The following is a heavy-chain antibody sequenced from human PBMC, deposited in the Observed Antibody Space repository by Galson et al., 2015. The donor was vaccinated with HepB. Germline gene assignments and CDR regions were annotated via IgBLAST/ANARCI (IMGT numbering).Heavy chain of an antibody. J-gene: IGHJ4*02. D-gene: IGHD6-13*01. CDR2: IRYDGSNK. CDR3: AKDYSSSWYGIDY. Sequence: SLRLSCAASGFTFSSYAMHWVRQAPGKGLEWVAFIRYDGSNKYYADSVKGRFTISRDNSKNTLYLQMNSLRAEDTAVYYCAKDYSSSWYGIDYWGQGTLVTVSS. CDR1: GFTFSSYA. V-gene: IGHV3-30*02.